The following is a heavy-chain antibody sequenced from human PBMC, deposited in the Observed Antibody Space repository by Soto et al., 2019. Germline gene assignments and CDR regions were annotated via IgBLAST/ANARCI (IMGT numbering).Heavy chain of an antibody. CDR1: GYTLTELS. D-gene: IGHD3-22*01. J-gene: IGHJ4*02. Sequence: ASVKVSCKVSGYTLTELSMHWVLQAPGKGLEWMGGFDPEDGETIYAQKFQGRVTMTEDTSTDTAYMELSSLRSEDTAVYYCATGRLWRYYYDSSGYYPYWGQGTLVTVSS. CDR2: FDPEDGET. V-gene: IGHV1-24*01. CDR3: ATGRLWRYYYDSSGYYPY.